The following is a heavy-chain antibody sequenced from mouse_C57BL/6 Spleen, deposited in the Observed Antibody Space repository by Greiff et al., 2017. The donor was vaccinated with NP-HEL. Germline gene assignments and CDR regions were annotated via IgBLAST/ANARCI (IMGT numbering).Heavy chain of an antibody. Sequence: VHVKQSGAELVRPGASVKLSCTASGFNIKDDYMHWVKQRPEQGLEWIGWIDPENGDTEYASKFQGKATITADTSSNTAYLQLSSLTSEDTAVYYCTTDTTVVAPFWDWGQGTTLTVSS. CDR1: GFNIKDDY. V-gene: IGHV14-4*01. CDR3: TTDTTVVAPFWD. CDR2: IDPENGDT. J-gene: IGHJ2*01. D-gene: IGHD1-1*01.